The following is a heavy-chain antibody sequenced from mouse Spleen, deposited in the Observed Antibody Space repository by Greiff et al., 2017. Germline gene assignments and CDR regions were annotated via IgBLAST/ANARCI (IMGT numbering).Heavy chain of an antibody. V-gene: IGHV5-9*02. CDR1: GFAFSSYD. CDR3: AREGGYYFDY. Sequence: EVQRVESGGGLVKPGGSLKLSCAASGFAFSSYDMSWVRQTPEKRLEWVATISSGGSYTYYPDSVKGRFTISRDNARNTLYLQMSSLRSEDTALYYCAREGGYYFDYWGQGTTLTVSS. CDR2: ISSGGSYT. J-gene: IGHJ2*01.